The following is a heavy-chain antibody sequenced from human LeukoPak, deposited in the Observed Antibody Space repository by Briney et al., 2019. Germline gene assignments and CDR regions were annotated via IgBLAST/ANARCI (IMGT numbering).Heavy chain of an antibody. CDR1: GVYISSSY. D-gene: IGHD6-13*01. CDR2: FYYSGST. V-gene: IGHV4-59*08. J-gene: IGHJ4*02. Sequence: SETLYLTCTVSGVYISSSYWSWIRQPPGKGLEWIAYFYYSGSTNYNPSLQSRATISVDTSRNQFSLNLSSVTAADTAVYYCARHANAYSSSWFDYWGQGTLVTVSS. CDR3: ARHANAYSSSWFDY.